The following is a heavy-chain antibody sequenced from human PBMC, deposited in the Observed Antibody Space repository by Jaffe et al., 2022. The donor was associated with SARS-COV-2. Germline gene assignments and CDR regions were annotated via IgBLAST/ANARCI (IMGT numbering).Heavy chain of an antibody. Sequence: EVQLVESGGGLVKPGGSLRLSCAASGFTFSSYSMNWVRQAPGKGLEWVSSISSSSSYIYYADSVKGRFTISRDNAKNSLYLQMNSLRAEDTAVYYCARGKMCSSTSCYPYYYYYGMDVWGQGTTVTVSS. J-gene: IGHJ6*02. D-gene: IGHD2-2*01. CDR3: ARGKMCSSTSCYPYYYYYGMDV. CDR2: ISSSSSYI. V-gene: IGHV3-21*01. CDR1: GFTFSSYS.